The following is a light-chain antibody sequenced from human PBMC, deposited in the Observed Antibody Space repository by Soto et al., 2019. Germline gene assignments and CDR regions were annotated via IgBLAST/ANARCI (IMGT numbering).Light chain of an antibody. CDR2: LGS. V-gene: IGKV2-28*01. CDR1: QSLLHSNGYNY. J-gene: IGKJ4*01. CDR3: MQALQTPLT. Sequence: DIVMTQSPLSLPVTPGEPASISCRSSQSLLHSNGYNYLDWYLQKPGQSPQLLIYLGSNRASGVHDRFSGSGSGTDFTLKINRVEAEDVGVYYCMQALQTPLTFGGGTKVEIK.